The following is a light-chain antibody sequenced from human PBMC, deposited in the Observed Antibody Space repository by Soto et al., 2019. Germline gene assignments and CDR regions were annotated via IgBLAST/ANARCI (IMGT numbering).Light chain of an antibody. CDR2: DVS. Sequence: QSALTQPASVSGSPGQSITISCTGTSSDVAAYNYVSWYQQHPGTAPKLMIYDVSNRPSGVSDRFSGSKSGNTASLTISGLQGEDEADYYCSSYTSSSTYVFGTGTKLIVL. V-gene: IGLV2-14*01. CDR1: SSDVAAYNY. CDR3: SSYTSSSTYV. J-gene: IGLJ1*01.